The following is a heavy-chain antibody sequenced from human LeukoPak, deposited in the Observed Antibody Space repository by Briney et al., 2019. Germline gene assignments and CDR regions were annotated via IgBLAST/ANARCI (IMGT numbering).Heavy chain of an antibody. Sequence: GASVKVSCKAPGYTFTSYYMHWVRQAPEQGLEWMGIINPSGGSTSYAQKSQGRVTMTRDTSTSTVYMELSSLRSEDTAVYYCARVVRRTAAFDYWGQGTLVTVSS. CDR1: GYTFTSYY. D-gene: IGHD6-25*01. V-gene: IGHV1-46*01. CDR3: ARVVRRTAAFDY. CDR2: INPSGGST. J-gene: IGHJ4*02.